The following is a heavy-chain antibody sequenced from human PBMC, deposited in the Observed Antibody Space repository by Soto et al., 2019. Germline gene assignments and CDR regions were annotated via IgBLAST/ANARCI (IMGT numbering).Heavy chain of an antibody. V-gene: IGHV4-59*01. J-gene: IGHJ4*02. D-gene: IGHD2-15*01. CDR1: GGSISPFY. Sequence: SETLWFTCTFCGGSISPFYWSWVRQPPGKGLEWIGYLYYSGNTNYNPSLKSRVTISVDASKNQVSLRLTSVTAADTAVYHCARVGGVAARTFDYWGQGTVVTGSS. CDR2: LYYSGNT. CDR3: ARVGGVAARTFDY.